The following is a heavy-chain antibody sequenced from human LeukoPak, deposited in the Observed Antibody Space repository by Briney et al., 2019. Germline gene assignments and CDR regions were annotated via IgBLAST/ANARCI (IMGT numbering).Heavy chain of an antibody. V-gene: IGHV4-59*11. CDR3: GGSTVTTSGYYYGMDV. CDR1: GGTISGHY. J-gene: IGHJ6*02. Sequence: SETLSLTCTVSGGTISGHYWTWIRQPPGKGLEWIGQIHYSGSTNYNPSLKSRVTISVDTSKNQFSLKLSSVTAADTAVYYCGGSTVTTSGYYYGMDVWGQGTLVTVSS. CDR2: IHYSGST. D-gene: IGHD4-17*01.